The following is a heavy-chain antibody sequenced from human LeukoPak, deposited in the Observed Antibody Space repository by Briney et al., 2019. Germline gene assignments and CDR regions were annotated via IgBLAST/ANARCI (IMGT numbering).Heavy chain of an antibody. Sequence: SETLSLTCTVSVGSINSGGYYWSWIRQHPGKGLEWFGYIYYSGSNYYNPSLKSRVTISVDTSKNQFSLKLSSVTAADTAVYYCARGRGYGDYYFDYWGQGTLVTVSS. D-gene: IGHD4-17*01. V-gene: IGHV4-31*03. CDR3: ARGRGYGDYYFDY. J-gene: IGHJ4*02. CDR1: VGSINSGGYY. CDR2: IYYSGSN.